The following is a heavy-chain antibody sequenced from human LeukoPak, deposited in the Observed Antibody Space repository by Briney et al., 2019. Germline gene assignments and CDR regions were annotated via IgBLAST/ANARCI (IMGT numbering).Heavy chain of an antibody. J-gene: IGHJ3*02. CDR1: GYTFTSYD. CDR2: MNPNSGNT. D-gene: IGHD3-16*02. CDR3: ARGAYDYVWGSYRSNAFDI. Sequence: ASVKVSCKASGYTFTSYDINWVRQATGQGLEWMGWMNPNSGNTGYAQKFQGRVTMTRNTSISTAYMELSSLRSEDTAVYYCARGAYDYVWGSYRSNAFDIWGQGTMVTVSS. V-gene: IGHV1-8*01.